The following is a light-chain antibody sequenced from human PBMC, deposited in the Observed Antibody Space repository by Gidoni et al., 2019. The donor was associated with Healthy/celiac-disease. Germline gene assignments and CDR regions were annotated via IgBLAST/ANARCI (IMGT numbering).Light chain of an antibody. CDR3: QQLNSYPRT. J-gene: IGKJ1*01. CDR2: AAS. V-gene: IGKV1-9*01. CDR1: QGISSY. Sequence: DIQLPQSPSFLSASVGDRVTITCRASQGISSYLAWYQQKPGKAPKLLIYAASTLQSGVPSRFSGSGSGTEFTLTISSLQPEEFATYYGQQLNSYPRTFGQGTKVEIK.